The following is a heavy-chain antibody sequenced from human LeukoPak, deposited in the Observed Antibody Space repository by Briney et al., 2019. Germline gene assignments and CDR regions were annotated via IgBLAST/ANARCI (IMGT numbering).Heavy chain of an antibody. CDR2: ISRNSGAST. J-gene: IGHJ3*02. Sequence: EGSLRLSCAASGFTFSTYDMYWVRQAPGKGLECVASISRNSGASTYYAASVKGRFTISRDNAKTSLYLQMNSLRAEDTAVYYCARVRDGYNYAFDIWGQGTMVTVSS. V-gene: IGHV3-21*01. CDR3: ARVRDGYNYAFDI. CDR1: GFTFSTYD. D-gene: IGHD5-24*01.